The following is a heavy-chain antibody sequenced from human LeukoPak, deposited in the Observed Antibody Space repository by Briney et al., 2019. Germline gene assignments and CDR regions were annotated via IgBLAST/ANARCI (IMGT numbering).Heavy chain of an antibody. V-gene: IGHV3-30*04. J-gene: IGHJ4*02. D-gene: IGHD6-13*01. CDR2: ISYDGSNK. CDR1: GFTFSSYA. Sequence: PGRSLRLSCAASGFTFSSYAMRWVRQAPGKGLEWVAVISYDGSNKYYADSVKGRFTISRDNSKNTLYLQMNSLRAEDTAVYYCAKDGGAAAGNPVDYWGQGTLVTVSS. CDR3: AKDGGAAAGNPVDY.